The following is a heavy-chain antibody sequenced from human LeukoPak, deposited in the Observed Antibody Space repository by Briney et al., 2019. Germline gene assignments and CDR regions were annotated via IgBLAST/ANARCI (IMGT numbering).Heavy chain of an antibody. CDR2: IRNKANSYTT. CDR1: GFTFIDHY. V-gene: IGHV3-72*01. CDR3: ARRNSVTQGLDN. J-gene: IGHJ4*02. D-gene: IGHD5/OR15-5a*01. Sequence: GGSLRLSWAASGFTFIDHYMDWVSQAPGKWLEWIGRIRNKANSYTTEYAASVKGRFTVSRDDSKNSLFLQMNSLESEDTAVYYCARRNSVTQGLDNWGQGTLVTVSS.